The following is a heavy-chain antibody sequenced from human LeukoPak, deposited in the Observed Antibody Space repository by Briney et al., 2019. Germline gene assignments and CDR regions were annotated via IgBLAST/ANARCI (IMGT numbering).Heavy chain of an antibody. J-gene: IGHJ6*02. Sequence: GGSLRLSCAASGFTFSSYAMSWVRQAPGKGLVWVSRMYGDGSAISHADSVKGRFTISRDNAKNTLYLQMNSLRAEDTAVYYCARASGNSHYYFYGMDVWGQGTTVTVSS. D-gene: IGHD4-23*01. V-gene: IGHV3-74*01. CDR2: MYGDGSAI. CDR1: GFTFSSYA. CDR3: ARASGNSHYYFYGMDV.